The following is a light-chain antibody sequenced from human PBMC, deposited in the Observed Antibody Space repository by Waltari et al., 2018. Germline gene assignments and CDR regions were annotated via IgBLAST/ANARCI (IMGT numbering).Light chain of an antibody. Sequence: QSALTQPASVSGSPGQSITISCTGTSRDVGGYNYFYWYQQHPGKAPKLMIYDVSNRPSGVSNRFSGSKSGNTASLTISGLQAEDEADYYCSSYTSSSSWVFGGGTKLTVL. CDR2: DVS. CDR3: SSYTSSSSWV. V-gene: IGLV2-14*01. J-gene: IGLJ3*02. CDR1: SRDVGGYNY.